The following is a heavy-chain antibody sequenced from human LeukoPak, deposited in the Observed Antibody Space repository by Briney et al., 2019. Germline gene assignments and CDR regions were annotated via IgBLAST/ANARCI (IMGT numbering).Heavy chain of an antibody. V-gene: IGHV3-23*01. Sequence: PGGSLRLSCAASGFTFSSYAMSWVRQALGKGLEWVSAISGSGGSTYYADSVKGRFTISRDNSKNTLYLQMNSLRAEDTAVYYCAKDLYSSSWHDAFDIWGQGTMVTVSS. CDR3: AKDLYSSSWHDAFDI. D-gene: IGHD6-13*01. CDR2: ISGSGGST. CDR1: GFTFSSYA. J-gene: IGHJ3*02.